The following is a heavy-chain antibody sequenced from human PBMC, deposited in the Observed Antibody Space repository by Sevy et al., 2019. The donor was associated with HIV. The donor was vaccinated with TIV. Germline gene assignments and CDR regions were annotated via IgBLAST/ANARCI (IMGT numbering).Heavy chain of an antibody. V-gene: IGHV1-69*13. J-gene: IGHJ3*01. CDR2: IIPIFGTA. CDR3: AKEGAAAGRADAFDL. Sequence: ASVKVSCKASGGSFSSYAISWVRQAPGQGLEWMGGIIPIFGTANYAQKFQGRVTINADESTSTAYMELSGLRSEDTAVYYCAKEGAAAGRADAFDLWGQGTAVTVSS. D-gene: IGHD6-13*01. CDR1: GGSFSSYA.